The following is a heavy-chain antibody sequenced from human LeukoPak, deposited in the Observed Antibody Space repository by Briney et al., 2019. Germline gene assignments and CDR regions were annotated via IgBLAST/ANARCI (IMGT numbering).Heavy chain of an antibody. V-gene: IGHV3-53*01. J-gene: IGHJ6*03. CDR2: IYSGGST. Sequence: GGSLRLSCAASGFTVSSNYMSWVRQAPGKGLEWVSVIYSGGSTYYADSVKGRFTISRDNSKNTLYLQMNSLRAEDTAVYYCARNPRNYYYYMDVWGKGTTVTVSS. D-gene: IGHD1-14*01. CDR3: ARNPRNYYYYMDV. CDR1: GFTVSSNY.